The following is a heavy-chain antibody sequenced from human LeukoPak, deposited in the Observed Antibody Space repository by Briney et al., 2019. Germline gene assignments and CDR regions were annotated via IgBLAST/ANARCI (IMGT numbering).Heavy chain of an antibody. CDR3: AKSYDSSGYYNY. Sequence: SETLSLTCPVSGASISNYYWSWIRQPPGKGLEWIGYIYYSGSTNYNPSLKSRVTISVDTSKNQFTLKLSSVTAADTAVYYCAKSYDSSGYYNYWGQGTLVTVSS. D-gene: IGHD3-22*01. CDR1: GASISNYY. J-gene: IGHJ4*02. CDR2: IYYSGST. V-gene: IGHV4-59*03.